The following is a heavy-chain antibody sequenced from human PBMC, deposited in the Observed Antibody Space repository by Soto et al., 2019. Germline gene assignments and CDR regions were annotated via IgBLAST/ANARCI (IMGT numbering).Heavy chain of an antibody. CDR2: IVVGSGNT. Sequence: QMQLVQSGPEVKKPGTSVKVSCKASGFTFTSSAVQWVRQARGQRLEWIGWIVVGSGNTNSAQKFQERVTITRDMSTSTAYMELSSLRSEDTSVYYCAVPPGHGGNLRNCMDVWGQGTTVTVSS. J-gene: IGHJ6*02. CDR1: GFTFTSSA. D-gene: IGHD2-15*01. CDR3: AVPPGHGGNLRNCMDV. V-gene: IGHV1-58*01.